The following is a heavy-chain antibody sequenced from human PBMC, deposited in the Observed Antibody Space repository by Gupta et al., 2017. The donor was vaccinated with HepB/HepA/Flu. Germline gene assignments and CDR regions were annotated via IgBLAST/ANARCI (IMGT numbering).Heavy chain of an antibody. V-gene: IGHV3-72*01. D-gene: IGHD3-10*01. Sequence: EVQLVESGVDLVQPGGSLRLSCAASGFTFRAHYMDWVRLKPGEGLEWVGRIRNKVKGYTTEYAASVKDRFTVSRDDSKNSLYLQMNTLKTDDTAVYYCVGGRTGSVFDYWGQGTLVTVSS. CDR1: GFTFRAHY. CDR2: IRNKVKGYTT. CDR3: VGGRTGSVFDY. J-gene: IGHJ4*02.